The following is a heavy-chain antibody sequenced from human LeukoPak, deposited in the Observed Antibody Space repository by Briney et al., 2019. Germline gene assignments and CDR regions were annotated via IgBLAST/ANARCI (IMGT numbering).Heavy chain of an antibody. V-gene: IGHV4-34*01. CDR2: INHSGST. J-gene: IGHJ5*02. CDR3: ASMVQGP. CDR1: GGSFSGYY. D-gene: IGHD3-10*01. Sequence: ASETLSLTCAVYGGSFSGYYWSWIRQPPGKGLEWIGEINHSGSTNYNPSLKSRVTISVDTSKNQFSLKLSSVTAADTAVYYCASMVQGPWGQGTLVTVSS.